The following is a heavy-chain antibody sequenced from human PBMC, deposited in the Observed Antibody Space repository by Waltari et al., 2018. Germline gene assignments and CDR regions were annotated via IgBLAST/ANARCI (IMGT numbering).Heavy chain of an antibody. V-gene: IGHV4-30-4*08. J-gene: IGHJ2*01. CDR1: GGSISSGDYY. CDR3: AREARGYCSGGSCYSSYNYWYFDL. D-gene: IGHD2-15*01. CDR2: IYYSGST. Sequence: QVQLQESGPGLVKPSQTLSLTCTVSGGSISSGDYYWSWIRQPPGKGLEWLGYIYYSGSTYYNQALKSRVTISVDTSKNQFSLKLSSVTAADTAVYYCAREARGYCSGGSCYSSYNYWYFDLWGRGTLVTVSS.